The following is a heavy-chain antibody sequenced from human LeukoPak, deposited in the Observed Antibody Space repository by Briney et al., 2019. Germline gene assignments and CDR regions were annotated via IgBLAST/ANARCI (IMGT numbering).Heavy chain of an antibody. J-gene: IGHJ4*02. CDR1: GFTFSIYA. V-gene: IGHV3-23*01. D-gene: IGHD3-22*01. CDR3: ASIMRDYYDSSGTLFDY. Sequence: GGSLRLSCEASGFTFSIYAMNWVRQAPGKGLEWVSDISADGGSAYYADPMKGRITISRDNSKNILYLQMNSLRAEDTAVYYCASIMRDYYDSSGTLFDYWGQGTLVTVSS. CDR2: ISADGGSA.